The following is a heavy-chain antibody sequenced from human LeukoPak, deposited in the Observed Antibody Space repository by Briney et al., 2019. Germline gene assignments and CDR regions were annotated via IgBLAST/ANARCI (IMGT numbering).Heavy chain of an antibody. D-gene: IGHD4-17*01. CDR2: IRYDGSNK. V-gene: IGHV3-30*02. CDR3: ASRIAARTTTVTTPFDY. CDR1: GFTFSSYG. J-gene: IGHJ4*02. Sequence: PGGSLRLSCAASGFTFSSYGMHWVRQAPGKGLEWVAFIRYDGSNKYYADSVKGRFTISRDNSKNTLYLQMNSLRAEDTAVYYCASRIAARTTTVTTPFDYWGQGTLVTVSS.